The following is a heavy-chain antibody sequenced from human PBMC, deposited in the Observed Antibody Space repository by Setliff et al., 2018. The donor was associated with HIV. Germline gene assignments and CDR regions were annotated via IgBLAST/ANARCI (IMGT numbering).Heavy chain of an antibody. Sequence: SETLSLTCTVSGASIGRRSDCWGWIRQPPGKGLEWIGSFYYSWNTYYNPSLKSRATISVDTSKNQFSLKLSSVTAADTAVYYCIIAYSSGWLAPMGFDSWGQGTLVTVS. D-gene: IGHD6-19*01. CDR2: FYYSWNT. V-gene: IGHV4-39*01. J-gene: IGHJ4*02. CDR1: GASIGRRSDC. CDR3: IIAYSSGWLAPMGFDS.